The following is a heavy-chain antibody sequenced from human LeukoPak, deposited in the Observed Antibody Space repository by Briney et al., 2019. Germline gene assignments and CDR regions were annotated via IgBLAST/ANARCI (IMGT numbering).Heavy chain of an antibody. CDR3: ARPRYCSSTSCYYYFDY. Sequence: ASVKVSCKASGGTFSSYAISWVRQAPGQGLEWMGGIIPIFGTANYAQKFQGRVTITADESTSTAYMELGSLRSEDTAVYYCARPRYCSSTSCYYYFDYWGQGTLVTVSS. D-gene: IGHD2-2*01. CDR2: IIPIFGTA. J-gene: IGHJ4*02. CDR1: GGTFSSYA. V-gene: IGHV1-69*13.